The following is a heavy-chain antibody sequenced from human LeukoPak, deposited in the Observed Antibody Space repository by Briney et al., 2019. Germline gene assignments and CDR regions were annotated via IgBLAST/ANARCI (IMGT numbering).Heavy chain of an antibody. J-gene: IGHJ4*02. CDR1: GSTFSDYN. Sequence: GGSLRLSCAASGSTFSDYNMNWVRQTPGKGLEWISYISSTSSIIYYADSVKGRFTISRDNAKNSLYLQMNSLRAEDTAVYYCAREYSTAMIGYFDYWGQGTLVTVSS. V-gene: IGHV3-48*01. CDR3: AREYSTAMIGYFDY. D-gene: IGHD5-18*01. CDR2: ISSTSSII.